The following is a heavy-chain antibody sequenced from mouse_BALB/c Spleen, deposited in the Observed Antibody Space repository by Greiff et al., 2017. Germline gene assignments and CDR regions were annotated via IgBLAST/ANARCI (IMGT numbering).Heavy chain of an antibody. CDR2: ISDGGSYT. Sequence: EVKVVESGGGLVKPGGSLKLSCAASGFTFSDYYIYWVRQTPEKRLEWVATISDGGSYTYYPDSVKGRFTISRDNAKNNLYLQMSSLKSEDTAMYYCARGGGAWFAYWGQGTLVTVSA. J-gene: IGHJ3*01. V-gene: IGHV5-4*02. CDR1: GFTFSDYY. CDR3: ARGGGAWFAY.